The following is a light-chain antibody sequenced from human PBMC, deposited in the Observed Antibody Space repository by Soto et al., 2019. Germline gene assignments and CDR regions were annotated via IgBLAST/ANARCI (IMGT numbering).Light chain of an antibody. Sequence: QSVLTQPASVSGSPGQSITLSCTGTSSDVGGYNYVSWYQQHPGKAPKLMIYDVSSRPSGVSNRFSGSKSGNTASLTISGLQAEDETDYYCSSYTSSTTAVFGTGTKVTVL. J-gene: IGLJ1*01. CDR3: SSYTSSTTAV. CDR1: SSDVGGYNY. V-gene: IGLV2-14*01. CDR2: DVS.